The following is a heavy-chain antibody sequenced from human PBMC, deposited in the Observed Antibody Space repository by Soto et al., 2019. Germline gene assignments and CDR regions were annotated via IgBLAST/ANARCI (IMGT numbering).Heavy chain of an antibody. CDR1: GFTVSSNY. V-gene: IGHV3-53*01. J-gene: IGHJ6*02. Sequence: TGGSLRLSCAASGFTVSSNYMSWVRQAPGKGLEWASVIYSGGSTYYADSVKGRFTISRDNSKNTLYLQMNSLRAEDTAVYYCAAPSGSRYYYYGMDVWGQGTTVTVSS. CDR2: IYSGGST. D-gene: IGHD1-26*01. CDR3: AAPSGSRYYYYGMDV.